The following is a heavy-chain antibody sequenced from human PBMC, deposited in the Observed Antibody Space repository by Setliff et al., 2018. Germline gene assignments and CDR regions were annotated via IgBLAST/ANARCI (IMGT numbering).Heavy chain of an antibody. D-gene: IGHD2-21*02. CDR2: IWYDGSNK. Sequence: GGSLRLSCAASGFTFSSYGMHWVRQAPGKGLEWVAVIWYDGSNKYYADSVKGRFTISRDNSKNTLYLQMNSLSAEDTAVYYCARGGEGRDDSNSGSWGQGTRVTVSS. V-gene: IGHV3-33*01. J-gene: IGHJ5*02. CDR3: ARGGEGRDDSNSGS. CDR1: GFTFSSYG.